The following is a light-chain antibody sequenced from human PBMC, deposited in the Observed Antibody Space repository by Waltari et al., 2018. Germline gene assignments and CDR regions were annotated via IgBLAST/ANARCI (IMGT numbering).Light chain of an antibody. V-gene: IGLV6-57*02. Sequence: FMLTQPHSVSASPGKTVPLSCTGTGGSIASTYVQWYLQRPGSAPNTVIYEDDHRPSGVPDRFSGSIDISSNSAFLTISGLTTEDEADYYCQSYDSANNWVFGGGTQLTVL. CDR3: QSYDSANNWV. CDR2: EDD. J-gene: IGLJ3*02. CDR1: GGSIASTY.